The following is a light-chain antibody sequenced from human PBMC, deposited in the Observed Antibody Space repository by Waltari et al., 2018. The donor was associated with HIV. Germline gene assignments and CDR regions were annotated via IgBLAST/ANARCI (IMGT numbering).Light chain of an antibody. CDR1: QSVSSSY. CDR3: QQFGSSPYT. CDR2: GAS. Sequence: ENVLTPSPGTLSLSPGERATLSCRASQSVSSSYLVWYQQKPGQAPRLLIYGASSRATGIPDRFSGSGSGTDFTLTIRRLEPEDFAVYYCQQFGSSPYTFGQGTKLEIK. V-gene: IGKV3-20*01. J-gene: IGKJ2*01.